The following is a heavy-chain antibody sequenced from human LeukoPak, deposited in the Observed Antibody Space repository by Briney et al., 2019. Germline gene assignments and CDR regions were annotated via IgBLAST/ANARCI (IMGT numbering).Heavy chain of an antibody. CDR1: GGTFSSYA. J-gene: IGHJ5*02. Sequence: SVKVSCKASGGTFSSYAISWVRQAPGQGLEWMGGITPIFGTANYAQKFQGRVTITTDESTSTAYMELSSLRSEDTAVYYCARGHSSSCYPNNWFDPWGQGTLVTVSS. CDR2: ITPIFGTA. V-gene: IGHV1-69*05. CDR3: ARGHSSSCYPNNWFDP. D-gene: IGHD6-13*01.